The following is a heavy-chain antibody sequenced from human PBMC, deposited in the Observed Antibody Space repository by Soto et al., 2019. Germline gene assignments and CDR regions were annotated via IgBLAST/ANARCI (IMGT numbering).Heavy chain of an antibody. CDR1: GYSFTSYW. J-gene: IGHJ4*02. Sequence: PGESLKISCKGSGYSFTSYWIGWVRQMPGKGLERMGIIYPGDSDTRYSPSFQGQVTISADKSISTAYLQWSSLKASDTAMYYCARSNYYYDSSGYYYDRSDYWGQGTLVTVSS. D-gene: IGHD3-22*01. V-gene: IGHV5-51*01. CDR2: IYPGDSDT. CDR3: ARSNYYYDSSGYYYDRSDY.